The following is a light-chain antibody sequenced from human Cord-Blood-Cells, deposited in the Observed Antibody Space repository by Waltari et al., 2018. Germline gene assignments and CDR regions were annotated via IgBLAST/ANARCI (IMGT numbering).Light chain of an antibody. Sequence: NFMLTQPHSVSESPGKTVTISCTRSSGSIASNYVQWYQPRPGSSPTTVIYEDNQRPSWVPYRFTGSIDSSSNSASLTISGLKTEDEADYYCQSYDSSNHWVFGGGTKLTVL. J-gene: IGLJ3*02. V-gene: IGLV6-57*01. CDR2: EDN. CDR1: SGSIASNY. CDR3: QSYDSSNHWV.